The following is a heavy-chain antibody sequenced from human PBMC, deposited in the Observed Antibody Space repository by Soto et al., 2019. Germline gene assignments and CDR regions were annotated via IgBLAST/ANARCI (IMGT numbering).Heavy chain of an antibody. D-gene: IGHD3-3*01. CDR1: GFTFSSYA. CDR3: AKSAGTIFGVVISPYYYYGMDV. V-gene: IGHV3-23*01. J-gene: IGHJ6*02. CDR2: ISGSGGST. Sequence: GGSLRLSCAASGFTFSSYAMSWVRQAPGKGLEWVSAISGSGGSTYYADSVKGRFTISRDNSKNTLYLQMNSLRAEDTAVYYCAKSAGTIFGVVISPYYYYGMDVWGQGTTVTVSS.